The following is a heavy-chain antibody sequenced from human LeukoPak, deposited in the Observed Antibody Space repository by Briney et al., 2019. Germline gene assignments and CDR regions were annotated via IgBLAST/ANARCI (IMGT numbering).Heavy chain of an antibody. CDR1: GFTFSNYA. J-gene: IGHJ6*03. CDR3: ARDGVVVPAAMSHYYYYMDV. D-gene: IGHD2-2*01. V-gene: IGHV3-21*01. CDR2: ISSSSSYI. Sequence: PGGSLRLSCAASGFTFSNYAMSWVRQAPGKGLEWVSSISSSSSYIYYADSVKGRFTISRDNAKNSLYLQMNSLRAEDTAVYYCARDGVVVPAAMSHYYYYMDVWGKGTTVTVSS.